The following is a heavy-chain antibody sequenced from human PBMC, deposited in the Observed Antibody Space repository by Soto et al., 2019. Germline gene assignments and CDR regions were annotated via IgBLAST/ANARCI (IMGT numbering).Heavy chain of an antibody. CDR1: GFTVSSNY. Sequence: PGGSLRLSCAASGFTVSSNYMTWVRQAPGKGLEWVSVIYIAGYTYHADSVKGRFTISRDNSKNTLYLQMNSLRAEDTAVYYCARAKDKDDYDSPPHDYWGQGTLVTVSS. CDR2: IYIAGYT. J-gene: IGHJ4*02. D-gene: IGHD4-17*01. CDR3: ARAKDKDDYDSPPHDY. V-gene: IGHV3-66*01.